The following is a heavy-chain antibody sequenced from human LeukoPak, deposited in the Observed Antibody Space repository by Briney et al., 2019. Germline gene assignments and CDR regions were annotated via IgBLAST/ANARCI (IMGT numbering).Heavy chain of an antibody. CDR3: ARGQYYYDSSGSRYFDY. J-gene: IGHJ4*02. V-gene: IGHV4-61*02. CDR2: IYTSGST. CDR1: GGSISSGSYY. D-gene: IGHD3-22*01. Sequence: SQTLSLTCTVSGGSISSGSYYWGWIRQPAGKGLEWIGRIYTSGSTNYNPSLKSRVTMSVDTSKNQFSLKLSSVTAADTAVYYCARGQYYYDSSGSRYFDYWGQGTQVTISS.